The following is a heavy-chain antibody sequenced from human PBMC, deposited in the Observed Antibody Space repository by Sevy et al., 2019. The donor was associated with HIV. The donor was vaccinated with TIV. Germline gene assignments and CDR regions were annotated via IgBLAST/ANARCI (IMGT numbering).Heavy chain of an antibody. CDR3: AKDRGSSGQYYYYYMDV. J-gene: IGHJ6*03. V-gene: IGHV3-30*18. CDR2: ISYDGSNK. CDR1: GLTFSSYG. D-gene: IGHD6-19*01. Sequence: GGSLRLSCAASGLTFSSYGMHWVRQAPGKGLEWVAVISYDGSNKYYADSVKGRFTISRDNSKNTLYLQMNSLRAEDTAVYYCAKDRGSSGQYYYYYMDVWGKGTTVTVSS.